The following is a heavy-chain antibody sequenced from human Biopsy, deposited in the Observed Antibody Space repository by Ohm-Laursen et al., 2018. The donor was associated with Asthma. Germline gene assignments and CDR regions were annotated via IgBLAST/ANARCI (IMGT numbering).Heavy chain of an antibody. CDR2: INAANGNT. CDR1: GYTFTSYA. Sequence: ASVKVSCKASGYTFTSYAIHWVRQAPGHSLEWMGWINAANGNTKYSQKFQGRLTISRDTSASTAYMDLSSLRSEDTAVYYCARTYFDFLTGQVHDAFAMWGQGTMVTVSS. V-gene: IGHV1-3*01. CDR3: ARTYFDFLTGQVHDAFAM. J-gene: IGHJ3*02. D-gene: IGHD3-9*01.